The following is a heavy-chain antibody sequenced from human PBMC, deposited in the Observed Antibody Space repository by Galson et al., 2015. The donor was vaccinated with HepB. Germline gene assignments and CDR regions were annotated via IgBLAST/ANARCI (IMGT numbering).Heavy chain of an antibody. CDR3: ARDVLPGYSSGWSNYYYGMDV. Sequence: SLRLSCAASGFTFSSYSMNRVRQAPGKGLEWVSSVSSSSSYIYYADSVKGRFTISRDNAKNSLYLQISSLRAEDTAVYYCARDVLPGYSSGWSNYYYGMDVWGQGTTVTVSS. D-gene: IGHD6-19*01. CDR1: GFTFSSYS. V-gene: IGHV3-21*01. CDR2: VSSSSSYI. J-gene: IGHJ6*02.